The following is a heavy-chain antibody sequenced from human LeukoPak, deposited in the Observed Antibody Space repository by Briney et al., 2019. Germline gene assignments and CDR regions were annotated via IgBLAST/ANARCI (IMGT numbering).Heavy chain of an antibody. D-gene: IGHD6-6*01. V-gene: IGHV4-59*01. CDR1: GGSISSYY. Sequence: PSETLSLTCTVSGGSISSYYWSWIRQPPGKGLEWIGYIYYSGSTNYNPSLKSRVTISVDTSKNQFSLKLSSVTAADTAVYYCARDQFYSSVAYGTDVWGQGTTVTVSS. CDR2: IYYSGST. CDR3: ARDQFYSSVAYGTDV. J-gene: IGHJ6*02.